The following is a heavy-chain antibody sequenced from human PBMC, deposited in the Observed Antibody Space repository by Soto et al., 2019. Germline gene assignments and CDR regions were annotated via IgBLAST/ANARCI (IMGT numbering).Heavy chain of an antibody. D-gene: IGHD6-19*01. CDR2: IYHSGST. CDR1: GGSISSGGYS. CDR3: ARGGGLGAVAVDY. Sequence: QLQLQESGSGLVKPSQTLSLTCAVSGGSISSGGYSWSWIRQPPGKGLEWIGYIYHSGSTYYNPSLKGRVTISVDRAKNQFPLKLCSLTAGDTAVYYCARGGGLGAVAVDYWGQGTLVTVSS. V-gene: IGHV4-30-2*01. J-gene: IGHJ4*02.